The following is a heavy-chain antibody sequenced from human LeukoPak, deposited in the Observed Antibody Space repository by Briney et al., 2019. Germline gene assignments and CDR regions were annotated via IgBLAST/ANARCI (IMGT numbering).Heavy chain of an antibody. CDR3: ARDGPHLINYYDSSGYSDVAFDI. D-gene: IGHD3-22*01. V-gene: IGHV1-69*05. CDR1: GGTFSSYA. CDR2: IIPIFGTA. Sequence: ASVKVSCKASGGTFSSYAISWVRQAPGQGLEWMGGIIPIFGTANYAQKFQGRVTITTDESTSTAYMELSSLRSEDTAVYYCARDGPHLINYYDSSGYSDVAFDIWGQGTMVTVSS. J-gene: IGHJ3*02.